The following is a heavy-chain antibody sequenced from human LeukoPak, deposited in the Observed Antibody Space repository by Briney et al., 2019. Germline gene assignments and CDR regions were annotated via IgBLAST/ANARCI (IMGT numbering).Heavy chain of an antibody. CDR2: IYYSGTT. V-gene: IGHV4-59*01. J-gene: IGHJ4*02. D-gene: IGHD3-10*01. CDR3: ARFGSYSFDS. Sequence: PSETLSLTCTVSGGSISGYYWSWIRQPPGKGLELIGYIYYSGTTIYNPSLKSRVTISVDTSKNQFSLKLGSVCAADTAVYFCARFGSYSFDSWGQGSLVTVSS. CDR1: GGSISGYY.